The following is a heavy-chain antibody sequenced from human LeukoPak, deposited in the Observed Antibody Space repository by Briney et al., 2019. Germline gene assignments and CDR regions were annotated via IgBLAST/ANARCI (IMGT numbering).Heavy chain of an antibody. V-gene: IGHV3-23*01. J-gene: IGHJ4*02. CDR1: AFTFSSYA. CDR2: MSGRGDRT. CDR3: AKGFHSSGYYYSSFDY. Sequence: GRSLRLSCAASAFTFSSYAMSWVRQAPGKGLEWVSAMSGRGDRTYYADSVKGRFTISRDNSKNTLYLQMDSLRAEDTAVYYCAKGFHSSGYYYSSFDYWGQGTLVTVSS. D-gene: IGHD3-22*01.